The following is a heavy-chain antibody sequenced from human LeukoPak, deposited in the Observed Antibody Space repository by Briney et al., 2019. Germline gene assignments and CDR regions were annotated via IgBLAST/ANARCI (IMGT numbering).Heavy chain of an antibody. CDR3: ARGRITMVRGPYYFDY. CDR1: GGSFSGYY. CDR2: INHSGST. V-gene: IGHV4-34*01. J-gene: IGHJ4*02. Sequence: SETLSLTCAVYGGSFSGYYWSWIRQPPGKGLEWIGEINHSGSTNYNPSLKSRVTISVDTSKNQFSLKLSSVTAADTAVYYCARGRITMVRGPYYFDYWAREPWSPSPQ. D-gene: IGHD3-10*01.